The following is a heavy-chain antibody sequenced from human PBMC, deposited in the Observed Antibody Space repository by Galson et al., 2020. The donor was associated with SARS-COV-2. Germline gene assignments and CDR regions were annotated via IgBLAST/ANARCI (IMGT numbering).Heavy chain of an antibody. J-gene: IGHJ6*02. CDR3: ARDFDFGVVLYGMDV. CDR2: MNPNSGNT. D-gene: IGHD3-3*01. V-gene: IGHV1-8*01. CDR1: GYTFTSYD. Sequence: ASVKVSCKASGYTFTSYDINWVRQATGQGLEWMGWMNPNSGNTGYAQKFQGRVTMTRDTSISTAYMELSSLRSEDTAVYYCARDFDFGVVLYGMDVWGQGTTVTVSS.